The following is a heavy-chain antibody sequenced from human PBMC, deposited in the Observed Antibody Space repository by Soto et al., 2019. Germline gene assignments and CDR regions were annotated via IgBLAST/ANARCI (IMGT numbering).Heavy chain of an antibody. D-gene: IGHD3-16*02. Sequence: GGSLRVSCAASGFTFSTYGMTWVRQAPGKGLEWFSSIGRVITAMFYSASVKGRFAVSRDNAKNSLYLQMNSLRAEDTAVYYCARSSRRIMITFGGVIGVHDAFDIWGHGTMVTVSS. CDR1: GFTFSTYG. J-gene: IGHJ3*02. CDR2: IGRVITAM. CDR3: ARSSRRIMITFGGVIGVHDAFDI. V-gene: IGHV3-21*01.